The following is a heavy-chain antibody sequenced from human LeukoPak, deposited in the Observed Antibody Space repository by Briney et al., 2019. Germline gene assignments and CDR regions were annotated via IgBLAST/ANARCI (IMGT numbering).Heavy chain of an antibody. Sequence: GGSLRLSCAASGFTFSNAWMSWVRQAPGKGLEWVGRIKSKTDGGTTDYAAPVKGRFTISRDDSKNPLYLQMNSLKTEDTAVYYCTTDGGGNTGAWYWGQGTLVTVHS. CDR1: GFTFSNAW. J-gene: IGHJ4*02. V-gene: IGHV3-15*01. CDR2: IKSKTDGGTT. D-gene: IGHD2-15*01. CDR3: TTDGGGNTGAWY.